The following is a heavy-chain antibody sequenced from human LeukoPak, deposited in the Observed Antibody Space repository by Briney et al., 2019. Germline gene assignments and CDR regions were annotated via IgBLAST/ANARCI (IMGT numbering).Heavy chain of an antibody. CDR1: GDSVSSDNAA. J-gene: IGHJ5*02. V-gene: IGHV6-1*01. CDR2: TYYRSKWYN. CDR3: ARVRGVATTKRTFFDT. Sequence: SQTLSLTCAISGDSVSSDNAAWNWIRQSPSRGREWLGRTYYRSKWYNDYARSVKSRITINADTSKNRFSLQLNSVTPEDTAVYYCARVRGVATTKRTFFDTWGQGTRVTVSS. D-gene: IGHD6-13*01.